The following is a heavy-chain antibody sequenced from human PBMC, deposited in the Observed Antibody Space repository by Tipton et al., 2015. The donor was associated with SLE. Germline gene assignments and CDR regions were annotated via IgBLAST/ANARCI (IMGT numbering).Heavy chain of an antibody. V-gene: IGHV4-59*08. D-gene: IGHD5-12*01. J-gene: IGHJ4*02. CDR1: SASINRNY. CDR2: IFYSGST. Sequence: TLSLTCTVSSASINRNYWSWIRQPPGKGLEWIGYIFYSGSTKYNPSLTSRVTISVDTSKSHFSLKMSSVTAADTAVYYCARGGVGGYDYFDHWGQGTLVTVSS. CDR3: ARGGVGGYDYFDH.